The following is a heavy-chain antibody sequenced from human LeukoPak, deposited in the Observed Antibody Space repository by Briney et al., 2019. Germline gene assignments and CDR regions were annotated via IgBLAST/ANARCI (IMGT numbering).Heavy chain of an antibody. J-gene: IGHJ6*02. CDR2: ISSSSTTM. CDR1: GFIFSGYS. CDR3: TKDIGAGISSSWYGDYGMDV. Sequence: GGSLRLSCAASGFIFSGYSMNWVRQAPGKGLEWISYISSSSTTMYYADSVKGRFTISRDNPRNSLYLQMNSLRAEDTALYYCTKDIGAGISSSWYGDYGMDVWGQGTTVTVSS. D-gene: IGHD6-13*01. V-gene: IGHV3-48*04.